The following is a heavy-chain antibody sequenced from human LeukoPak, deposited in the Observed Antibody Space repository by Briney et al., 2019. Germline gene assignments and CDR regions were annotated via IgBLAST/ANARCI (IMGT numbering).Heavy chain of an antibody. CDR1: GGSISSYY. V-gene: IGHV4-59*08. Sequence: SETLSLTCTVSGGSISSYYWSWIRQPPGKGLEWIGYISYSGTTTHNPSLKSRVTMSVDTSRNQFSLKLTSVTAADTAVYYCARKSGGYYDSSTYPPPYYFDYWGQGTLVTVSS. J-gene: IGHJ4*02. D-gene: IGHD3-22*01. CDR2: ISYSGTT. CDR3: ARKSGGYYDSSTYPPPYYFDY.